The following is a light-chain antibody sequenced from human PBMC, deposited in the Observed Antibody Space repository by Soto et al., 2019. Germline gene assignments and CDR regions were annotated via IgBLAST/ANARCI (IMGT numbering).Light chain of an antibody. CDR3: QQYVTSPWA. CDR1: QRVSSSF. V-gene: IGKV3-20*01. Sequence: EIGLTQSPGTLSLSPGARATLSCRASQRVSSSFLSWYQQKPGQAPRLVIYGASNRATGIPDRFSGSGSGTDFTLTISRLEPEDFAVYYCQQYVTSPWAFGQGTKVAIE. CDR2: GAS. J-gene: IGKJ1*01.